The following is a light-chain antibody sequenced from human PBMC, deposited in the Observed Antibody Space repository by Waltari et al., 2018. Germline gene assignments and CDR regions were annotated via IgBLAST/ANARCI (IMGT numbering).Light chain of an antibody. J-gene: IGKJ1*01. CDR3: QHYVRLPAT. Sequence: ESVWTQSAGTLSLSPAERATLSCRASQSVRGFLAWYQQTAGKAPSLLIYGASSRATGTPDRFSGSGSRTDFRIRISRLEPEDFALYYCQHYVRLPATFGQGTKVEI. CDR2: GAS. V-gene: IGKV3-20*01. CDR1: QSVRGF.